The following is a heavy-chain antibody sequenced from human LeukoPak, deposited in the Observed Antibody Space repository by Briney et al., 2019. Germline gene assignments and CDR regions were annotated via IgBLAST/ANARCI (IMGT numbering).Heavy chain of an antibody. CDR2: INHSGST. J-gene: IGHJ3*02. D-gene: IGHD5-18*01. CDR1: GGSFSGYY. Sequence: PSETLSLTCAVYGGSFSGYYWSWIRQPPGKGLEWIGEINHSGSTNYNPSLKSRVTISVDTSKNQFSLKLSSVTAADTAVYYCARNRGYSYGWDDAFDIWGQGTMVTVSS. V-gene: IGHV4-34*01. CDR3: ARNRGYSYGWDDAFDI.